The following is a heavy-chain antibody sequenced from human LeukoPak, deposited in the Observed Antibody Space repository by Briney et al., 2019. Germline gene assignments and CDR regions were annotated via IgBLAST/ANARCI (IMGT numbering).Heavy chain of an antibody. Sequence: GGSLRLSCVASGFTFASYAMTWVRQAPGKGLEWVSVVSGSGDNTNYADSVKGRFTISRDNSKNTLFLQMNSLRTEDTAVYFCARWGNDYSQFDSWGQGTLVTVS. V-gene: IGHV3-23*01. CDR2: VSGSGDNT. D-gene: IGHD4-11*01. J-gene: IGHJ4*02. CDR3: ARWGNDYSQFDS. CDR1: GFTFASYA.